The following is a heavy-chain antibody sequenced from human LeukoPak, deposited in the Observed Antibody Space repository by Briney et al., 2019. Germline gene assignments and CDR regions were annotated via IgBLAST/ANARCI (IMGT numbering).Heavy chain of an antibody. CDR3: AKARYWDSTTCRYYGMDV. V-gene: IGHV3-74*01. CDR2: INSDGIST. Sequence: GGSLRLSCAASGFPFSNYWMHWVRQAPGKGLVWVSHINSDGISTSYADSVKGRFTISRDNAKNTLYLQMNSLRAEDTAVYYCAKARYWDSTTCRYYGMDVWGQGTTVTVSS. CDR1: GFPFSNYW. D-gene: IGHD2-2*01. J-gene: IGHJ6*02.